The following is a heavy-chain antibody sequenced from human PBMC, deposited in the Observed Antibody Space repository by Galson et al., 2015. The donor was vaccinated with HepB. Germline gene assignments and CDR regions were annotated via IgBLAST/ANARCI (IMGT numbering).Heavy chain of an antibody. CDR3: ARQSKRGSGVFDY. J-gene: IGHJ4*02. V-gene: IGHV3-23*01. CDR1: GFTFSSYA. D-gene: IGHD3-10*01. CDR2: ISGSGGST. Sequence: SLRLSCAASGFTFSSYAMSWVRQAPGKGLEWVSAISGSGGSTYYADSVKGRFTISRDNSKNTLYLQMNSLRAEDTAVYYCARQSKRGSGVFDYWGQGTLVTVSS.